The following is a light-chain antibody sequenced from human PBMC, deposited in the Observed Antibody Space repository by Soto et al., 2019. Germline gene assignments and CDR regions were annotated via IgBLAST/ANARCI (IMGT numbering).Light chain of an antibody. V-gene: IGKV1-27*01. Sequence: DIQVTQHPSSLPASVGDRVTITCRASQGIKNYLAWYQQKPGETPKLLIYAASTLVSGIPPRFSGSGSGTDFTLTINNLQPEDVATYYCQRYYNAPFTFGGGTKVDIK. CDR2: AAS. CDR3: QRYYNAPFT. J-gene: IGKJ4*01. CDR1: QGIKNY.